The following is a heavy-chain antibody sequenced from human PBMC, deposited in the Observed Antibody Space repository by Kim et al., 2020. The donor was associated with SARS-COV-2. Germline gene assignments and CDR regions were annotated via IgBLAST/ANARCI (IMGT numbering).Heavy chain of an antibody. Sequence: NKYYADSVKGRFTSSRDNSKNTLYLQMNSLRDDDTAVYYCARGTTSYFDYWGQGTLVTVSS. CDR2: NK. CDR3: ARGTTSYFDY. V-gene: IGHV3-33*01. J-gene: IGHJ4*02. D-gene: IGHD1-1*01.